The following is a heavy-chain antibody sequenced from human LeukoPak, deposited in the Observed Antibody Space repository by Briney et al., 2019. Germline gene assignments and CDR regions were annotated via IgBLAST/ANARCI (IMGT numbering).Heavy chain of an antibody. CDR2: IIPIFGTA. CDR3: AGGYCSGGSCYGGYYYYYYMDV. J-gene: IGHJ6*03. Sequence: SVKVSRKASGYTFTRYAVNWVRQAPGQGLEWMGGIIPIFGTANYAQKFQGRVTITADKSTSTAYMELSSLRSEDTAVYYCAGGYCSGGSCYGGYYYYYYMDVWGKGTTVTVSS. D-gene: IGHD2-15*01. V-gene: IGHV1-69*06. CDR1: GYTFTRYA.